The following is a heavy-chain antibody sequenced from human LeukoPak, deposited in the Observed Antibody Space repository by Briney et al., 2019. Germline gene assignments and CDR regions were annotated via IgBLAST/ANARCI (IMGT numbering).Heavy chain of an antibody. Sequence: PSETLSLTCTVSGGSISSSSYYWGWIRQPPGKGLEWIGSIYYSGSTYYNPSLKSRVTISVDTSKNQFSLKLSSVTAADTAVYYCARHGRGVVKNLYYFDYWGQGTLVTVSS. CDR3: ARHGRGVVKNLYYFDY. CDR1: GGSISSSSYY. D-gene: IGHD3-3*01. CDR2: IYYSGST. J-gene: IGHJ4*02. V-gene: IGHV4-39*07.